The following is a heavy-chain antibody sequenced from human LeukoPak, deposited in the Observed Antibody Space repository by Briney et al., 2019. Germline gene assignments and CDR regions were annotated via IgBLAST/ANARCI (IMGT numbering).Heavy chain of an antibody. CDR2: MYYNRST. J-gene: IGHJ3*02. CDR1: GGSISSYY. Sequence: SETLSLTCTVSGGSISSYYWSWIRQPPGKGLEWIGYMYYNRSTNYNPSVKSRVTISVDTSKNQFSLKLSSVTAADTAVYYCARGGGYFLIDAFDIWGLGTMVTVSS. D-gene: IGHD3-22*01. CDR3: ARGGGYFLIDAFDI. V-gene: IGHV4-59*01.